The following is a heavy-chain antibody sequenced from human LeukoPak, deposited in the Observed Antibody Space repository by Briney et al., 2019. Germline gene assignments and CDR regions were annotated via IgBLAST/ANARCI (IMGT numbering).Heavy chain of an antibody. CDR3: ARDRYYDSSGYYYNNYYYYMDV. CDR2: INPNSGGT. Sequence: ASVKVSCKASGYTFTSYAMNWVRQAPGQGLEWMGWINPNSGGTNYAQKFQGRVTMTRDTSISTAYMELSRLRSDDTAVYYCARDRYYDSSGYYYNNYYYYMDVWGKGTTVTISS. V-gene: IGHV1-2*02. D-gene: IGHD3-22*01. CDR1: GYTFTSYA. J-gene: IGHJ6*03.